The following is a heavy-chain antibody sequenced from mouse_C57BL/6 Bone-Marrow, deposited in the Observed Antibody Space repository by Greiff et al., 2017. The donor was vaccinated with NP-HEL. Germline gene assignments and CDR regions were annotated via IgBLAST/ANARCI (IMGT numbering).Heavy chain of an antibody. D-gene: IGHD1-1*02. CDR2: IDPSDSET. V-gene: IGHV1-52*01. CDR1: FSPFPLSF. J-gene: IGHJ2*01. Sequence: QVQLQQPGAELVRPGSSVKLSFPSSFSPFPLSFLPFFPPLPLPLLEWIGNIDPSDSETHYNQKFKDKATLTVDKSSSTAYMQLSRLTSEDSAVYYCARWWDAWGQGTTLTVSS. CDR3: ARWWDA.